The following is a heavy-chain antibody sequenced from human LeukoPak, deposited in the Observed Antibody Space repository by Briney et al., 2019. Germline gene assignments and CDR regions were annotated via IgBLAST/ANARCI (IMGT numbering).Heavy chain of an antibody. V-gene: IGHV1-2*02. Sequence: GASVKVSCKASGYTFTGYYLHWVRQATGQGLEWMGWIRPNSGGTNYAQKFQGRVTMTRDTSISTAYMELSRLRSDDTAVYYCARVVSPEWSGYYYYYMDVWGKGTTVTVSS. D-gene: IGHD3-3*01. CDR3: ARVVSPEWSGYYYYYMDV. CDR1: GYTFTGYY. CDR2: IRPNSGGT. J-gene: IGHJ6*03.